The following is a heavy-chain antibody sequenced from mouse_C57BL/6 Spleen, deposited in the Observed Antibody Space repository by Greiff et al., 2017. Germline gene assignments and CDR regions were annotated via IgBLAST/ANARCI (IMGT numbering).Heavy chain of an antibody. Sequence: QVQLQQSGAELVKPGASVKLSCKASGYTFTEYTIHWVKQRSGQGLEWIGWFYPGSGSIKYNENFKDKATLTADKSSSTVYMERSRLTSDDAAVYFCARHEEARYGNFFDYWGQGTTLTVSS. CDR2: FYPGSGSI. CDR1: GYTFTEYT. D-gene: IGHD2-1*01. J-gene: IGHJ2*01. V-gene: IGHV1-62-2*01. CDR3: ARHEEARYGNFFDY.